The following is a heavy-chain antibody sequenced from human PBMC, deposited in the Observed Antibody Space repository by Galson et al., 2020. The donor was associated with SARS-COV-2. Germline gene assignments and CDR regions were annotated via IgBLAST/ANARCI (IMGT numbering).Heavy chain of an antibody. V-gene: IGHV2-26*01. CDR1: GFSLSNARMG. J-gene: IGHJ4*02. CDR2: TFSNDAT. Sequence: SGPTLVTPTDTLTLTCTVPGFSLSNARMGVSWIRQPPGKAMEWLAHTFSNDATSYSTSLKSRLTISKDTSKSQVVLTMTNMDPVDSATYYCASYSGSDYMFDYWGQGTLVTVSS. D-gene: IGHD1-26*01. CDR3: ASYSGSDYMFDY.